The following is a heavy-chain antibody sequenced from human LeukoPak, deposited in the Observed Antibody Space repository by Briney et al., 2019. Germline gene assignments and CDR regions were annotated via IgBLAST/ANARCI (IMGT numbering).Heavy chain of an antibody. D-gene: IGHD2-2*01. Sequence: SETLSLTCTVSGGSISSRTYYWGWIRQPPGKGLEWIGTIYSSGSTNYNPSLKSRVTISIDASKNQFSPNLSSVTAADTAVYYCGGSTTCYACIDYWGQGTLVTVSS. J-gene: IGHJ4*02. CDR2: IYSSGST. CDR3: GGSTTCYACIDY. CDR1: GGSISSRTYY. V-gene: IGHV4-39*01.